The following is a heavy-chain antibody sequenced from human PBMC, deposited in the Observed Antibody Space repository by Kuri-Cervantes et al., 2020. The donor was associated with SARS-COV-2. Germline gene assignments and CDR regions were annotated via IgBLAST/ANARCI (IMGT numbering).Heavy chain of an antibody. CDR1: GFTLSSYA. V-gene: IGHV3-30-3*01. CDR2: ISYDGSNK. Sequence: GESLKISCAASGFTLSSYAMHWVRQAPGKGLEWVAVISYDGSNKYYADSVKGRFTISRDNSKNTLYLQMNSLRAEDTAVYYCARGPNYYYMDVWGKGTTVTVSS. J-gene: IGHJ6*03. CDR3: ARGPNYYYMDV.